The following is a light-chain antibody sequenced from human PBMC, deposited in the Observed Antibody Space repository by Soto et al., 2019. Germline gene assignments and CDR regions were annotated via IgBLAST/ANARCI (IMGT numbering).Light chain of an antibody. Sequence: QSALTQPPSASGSPGQSVTISCTGTSSDVGDYNYVSWYQQHPGKAPKLMIYEVSKRPSGVPDRFSGSKSGNTASLTVSGFQAEDEADYYCSSYAGRNNWVFGGGTKLTVL. V-gene: IGLV2-8*01. J-gene: IGLJ3*02. CDR2: EVS. CDR3: SSYAGRNNWV. CDR1: SSDVGDYNY.